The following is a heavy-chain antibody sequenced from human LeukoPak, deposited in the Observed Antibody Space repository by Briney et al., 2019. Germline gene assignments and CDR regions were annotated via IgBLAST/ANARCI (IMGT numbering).Heavy chain of an antibody. Sequence: GGSLRLSCAASGFTFSSYGMHWVRQAPGKGLEWVAVIWYDGSNKYYADSVKGRFTISRDNSKNTLYLQMNSLRADDTAVYYCARGRYYLDSWGQGTLVTVSS. J-gene: IGHJ4*02. CDR2: IWYDGSNK. V-gene: IGHV3-33*01. CDR1: GFTFSSYG. CDR3: ARGRYYLDS.